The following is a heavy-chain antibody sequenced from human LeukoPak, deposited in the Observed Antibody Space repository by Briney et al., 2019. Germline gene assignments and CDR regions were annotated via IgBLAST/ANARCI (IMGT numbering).Heavy chain of an antibody. J-gene: IGHJ4*02. CDR2: ITGSGPYM. CDR3: AKDKWEGAGGYYFDY. V-gene: IGHV3-21*06. D-gene: IGHD1-26*01. CDR1: GFTFSTFA. Sequence: GGSLRLSCAASGFTFSTFAMHWVRLSPGKGLEWVSSITGSGPYMLYADSVKHRFTISRDNTKNSLYLEMNSLRAEDTVMYYCAKDKWEGAGGYYFDYWGQGTLVTVSS.